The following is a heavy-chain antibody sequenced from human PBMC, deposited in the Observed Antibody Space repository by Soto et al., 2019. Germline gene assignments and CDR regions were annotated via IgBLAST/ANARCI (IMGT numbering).Heavy chain of an antibody. J-gene: IGHJ4*02. V-gene: IGHV4-4*02. CDR1: GVSISSHDW. CDR3: ATRDNSRFY. CDR2: SHQSGNT. Sequence: QVQLQESGPGLVKPSGTLSLTCAVSGVSISSHDWWTWVRQPPGKGREGIGESHQSGNTNYNSSLESRVTISVDKSKNQFSLKLSSVTVADTAVYYCATRDNSRFYWGQGTLVTVSS. D-gene: IGHD6-13*01.